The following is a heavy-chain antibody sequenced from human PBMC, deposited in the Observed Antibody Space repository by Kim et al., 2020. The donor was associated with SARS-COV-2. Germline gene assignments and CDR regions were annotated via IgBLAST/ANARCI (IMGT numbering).Heavy chain of an antibody. CDR1: GGTFSSYA. D-gene: IGHD6-13*01. CDR3: AREPRSFRIAAAGDYGMDV. CDR2: IIPIFGTA. J-gene: IGHJ6*02. Sequence: SVKVSCKASGGTFSSYAISWVRQAPGQGLEWMGGIIPIFGTANYAQKFQGRVTITADESTSTAYMELSSLRSEDTAVYYCAREPRSFRIAAAGDYGMDVWGQGTTVTVSS. V-gene: IGHV1-69*13.